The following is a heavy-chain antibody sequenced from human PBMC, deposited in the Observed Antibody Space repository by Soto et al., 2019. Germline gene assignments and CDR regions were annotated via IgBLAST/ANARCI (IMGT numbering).Heavy chain of an antibody. J-gene: IGHJ6*03. V-gene: IGHV4-39*01. CDR1: GGSISSSSYY. CDR3: ARHGEGSRYCSGGSCYSSGYYYYMDV. CDR2: IYYSGST. Sequence: SETLSLTCTVSGGSISSSSYYWGWIRQPPGKGLEGIGSIYYSGSTYYNPSLKSRVTISVDTSKNQFSLKLSSVTAADTAVYYCARHGEGSRYCSGGSCYSSGYYYYMDVWGKGTTVTVSS. D-gene: IGHD2-15*01.